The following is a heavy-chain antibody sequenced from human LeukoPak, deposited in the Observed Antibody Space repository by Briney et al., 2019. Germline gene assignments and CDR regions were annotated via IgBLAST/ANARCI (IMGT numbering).Heavy chain of an antibody. D-gene: IGHD3-22*01. Sequence: GGSLRLSCAASGFTFSSYAMHWVRQAPGKGLERVAVISYDGSNKYYADSVKGRFTISRDNSKNTLYLQMNSLRAEDTAVYYCARALRDYYDSSGYYPDYWGQGTLVTVSS. V-gene: IGHV3-30-3*01. CDR1: GFTFSSYA. CDR2: ISYDGSNK. CDR3: ARALRDYYDSSGYYPDY. J-gene: IGHJ4*02.